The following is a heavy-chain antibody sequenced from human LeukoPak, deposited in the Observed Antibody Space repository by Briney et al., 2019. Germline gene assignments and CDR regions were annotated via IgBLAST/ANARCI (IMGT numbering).Heavy chain of an antibody. CDR3: ARAFRSGYYRGNWFDP. CDR2: MNPNSGNT. Sequence: GASVKVSCKASGYTFTSYDINWVRQATGQGLEWMGWMNPNSGNTGYAQKFQGRVTITRNTSISTAYMELSSLRSEDTAVYYCARAFRSGYYRGNWFDPWGQGTLVTVSS. J-gene: IGHJ5*02. D-gene: IGHD3-3*01. V-gene: IGHV1-8*03. CDR1: GYTFTSYD.